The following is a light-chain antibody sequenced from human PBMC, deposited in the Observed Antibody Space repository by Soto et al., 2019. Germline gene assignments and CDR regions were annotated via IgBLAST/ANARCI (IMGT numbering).Light chain of an antibody. CDR2: AAS. J-gene: IGKJ1*01. Sequence: DIQMTQSPSSLSASVGDRVTITCRASQSISSYLNWYQQKPGKAPKLLIYAASSLQSGVPSRFSGSGHGTDFTLTISSLQPEDVAPSYCQPRYSTPAAFGQGTKVEIK. CDR1: QSISSY. V-gene: IGKV1-39*01. CDR3: QPRYSTPAA.